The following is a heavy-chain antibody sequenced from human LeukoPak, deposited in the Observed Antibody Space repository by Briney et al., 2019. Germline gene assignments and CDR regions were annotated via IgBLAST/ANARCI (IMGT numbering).Heavy chain of an antibody. CDR2: IYYSGST. Sequence: SETLSLTSTVSGGSISSSSYYWGWIRQPPGKGLEWLGSIYYSGSTYYNPSLKSRVTISVDTSKNHFSLKLSSVTAADTAVYYCARGGGYYYDSSGYYLLWGQGTLVTVSS. CDR3: ARGGGYYYDSSGYYLL. CDR1: GGSISSSSYY. V-gene: IGHV4-39*02. D-gene: IGHD3-22*01. J-gene: IGHJ4*02.